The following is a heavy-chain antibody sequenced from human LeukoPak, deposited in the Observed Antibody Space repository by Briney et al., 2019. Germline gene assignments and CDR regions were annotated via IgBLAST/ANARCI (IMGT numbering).Heavy chain of an antibody. Sequence: ASVKVSCKASGGTFSSYAISWVRQAPGQGLEWMGWISAYNGNTNYAQKLQGRVTMTTDTSTSTAYMELRSLRSDDTAVYYCARGSIAAAGTTPFDYWGQGTLVTVSS. CDR1: GGTFSSYA. CDR2: ISAYNGNT. D-gene: IGHD6-13*01. CDR3: ARGSIAAAGTTPFDY. V-gene: IGHV1-18*01. J-gene: IGHJ4*02.